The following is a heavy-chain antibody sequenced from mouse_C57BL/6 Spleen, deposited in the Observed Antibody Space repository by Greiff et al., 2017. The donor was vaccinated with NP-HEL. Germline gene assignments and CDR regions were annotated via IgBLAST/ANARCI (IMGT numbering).Heavy chain of an antibody. CDR2: IHPNSGST. V-gene: IGHV1-64*01. CDR1: GYTFTSYW. D-gene: IGHD3-3*01. J-gene: IGHJ2*01. CDR3: ARVRADYFDY. Sequence: VQLQQSGAELVKPGASVKLSCKASGYTFTSYWMHWVKQRPGQGLEWIGMIHPNSGSTNYNEKFKSKATLTVDKSSSTAYMQLSSLTSEDSAVYYCARVRADYFDYWGQGTTLTVSS.